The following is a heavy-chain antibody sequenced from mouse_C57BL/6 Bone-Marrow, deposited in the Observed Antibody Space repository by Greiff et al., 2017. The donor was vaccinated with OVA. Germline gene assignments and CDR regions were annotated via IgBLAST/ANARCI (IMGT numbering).Heavy chain of an antibody. Sequence: DVLLVEPGGGLVKPGGSLKLSCAASGFTFSSYAMSWVRQTPEKRLEWVATISDGGSYTYYPDNVKGRFTISRDNAKNNLYLQMSHLKSEDTAMYYCARESHYYGSSSYYAMDYWGQGHSVTVSS. CDR1: GFTFSSYA. V-gene: IGHV5-4*01. CDR2: ISDGGSYT. CDR3: ARESHYYGSSSYYAMDY. J-gene: IGHJ4*01. D-gene: IGHD1-1*01.